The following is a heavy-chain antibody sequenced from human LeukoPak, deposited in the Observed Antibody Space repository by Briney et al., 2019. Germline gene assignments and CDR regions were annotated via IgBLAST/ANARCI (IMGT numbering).Heavy chain of an antibody. V-gene: IGHV3-9*01. CDR1: GFSFRSYG. CDR3: AKSYSSSWYNSYFDY. D-gene: IGHD6-13*01. CDR2: ISWNSGSI. J-gene: IGHJ4*02. Sequence: GGSLRLSCAASGFSFRSYGMHWVRQAPGKGLEWVSGISWNSGSIGYADSVKGRFTISRDNAKNSLYLQMNSLRAEDTALYYCAKSYSSSWYNSYFDYWGQGTLVTVSS.